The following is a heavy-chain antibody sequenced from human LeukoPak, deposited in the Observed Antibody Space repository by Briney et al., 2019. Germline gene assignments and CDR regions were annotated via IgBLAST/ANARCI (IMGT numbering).Heavy chain of an antibody. CDR2: IYTSGST. Sequence: SETLSLTCTVSGGSINTGSYYWSWIRQPAGEGLEWIGRIYTSGSTNYNPSLKSRVTISVDTSKNQFSLKLSSVTAADTAVYYCARLGRTAGIYYFDYWGQGTLVTVSS. V-gene: IGHV4-61*02. D-gene: IGHD6-13*01. CDR1: GGSINTGSYY. J-gene: IGHJ4*02. CDR3: ARLGRTAGIYYFDY.